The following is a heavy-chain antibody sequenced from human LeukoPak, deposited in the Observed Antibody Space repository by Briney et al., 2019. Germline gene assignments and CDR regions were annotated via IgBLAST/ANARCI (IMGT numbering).Heavy chain of an antibody. D-gene: IGHD3-10*01. CDR1: GFTFSTFA. CDR3: AKGRGAAEF. J-gene: IGHJ4*02. Sequence: PGGSLRFSCAASGFTFSTFAMIWVRQAPGKGLEWVAFIRYDGSNKYYADSVKGRFTISRDNSKNTLYLQMNSLRAEDTAVYYCAKGRGAAEFWGQGTLVTVSS. CDR2: IRYDGSNK. V-gene: IGHV3-30*02.